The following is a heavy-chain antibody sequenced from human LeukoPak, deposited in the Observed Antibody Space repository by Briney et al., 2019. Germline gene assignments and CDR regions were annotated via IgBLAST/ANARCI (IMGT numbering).Heavy chain of an antibody. CDR1: TGSISSQY. CDR3: ARDFFGILDY. CDR2: TYSSGIT. Sequence: SETLSLTCTVSTGSISSQYWSWIRQPPGKGLEWVGYTYSSGITKYNSSLKSRVTISVDTSKKQFSLRLTSVTAADTAVYYCARDFFGILDYWGQGTVVTVSS. D-gene: IGHD1-14*01. V-gene: IGHV4-59*11. J-gene: IGHJ4*02.